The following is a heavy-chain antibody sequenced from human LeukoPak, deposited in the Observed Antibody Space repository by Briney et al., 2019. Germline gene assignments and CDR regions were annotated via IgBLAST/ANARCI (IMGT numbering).Heavy chain of an antibody. V-gene: IGHV1-2*02. Sequence: ASVRVSCKASGYSLSDNYLHWVGQAPGQRLEWMAWINPRNGETKFAPRFQGRVTLTRDTSITTAYMELSRLRPDDTAVYYCARSQFRTTNSGAWGFQPWGQGTLVTVSS. J-gene: IGHJ1*01. D-gene: IGHD3-16*01. CDR3: ARSQFRTTNSGAWGFQP. CDR2: INPRNGET. CDR1: GYSLSDNY.